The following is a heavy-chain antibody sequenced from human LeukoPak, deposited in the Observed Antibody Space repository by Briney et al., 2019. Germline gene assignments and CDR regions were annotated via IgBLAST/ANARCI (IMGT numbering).Heavy chain of an antibody. D-gene: IGHD3-22*01. Sequence: SGGSLRLSCAASGFTFSDYYMSWVRQAPGKGLEWVSGISWNSGSIGYADSEKGRFTISRDNAKNSLYLQMNSLRAEDTALYYCAKSSSGYAPGTWYFDLWGRGTLVTVSS. CDR2: ISWNSGSI. CDR3: AKSSSGYAPGTWYFDL. V-gene: IGHV3-9*01. CDR1: GFTFSDYY. J-gene: IGHJ2*01.